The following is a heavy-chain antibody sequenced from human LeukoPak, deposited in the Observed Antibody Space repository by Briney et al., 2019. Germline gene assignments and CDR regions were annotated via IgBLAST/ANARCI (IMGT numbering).Heavy chain of an antibody. Sequence: PSETLSLTCAVYGGSFSGYYWSWIRQPPGKGLEWIGEINHSGSTNYNPSLKSRVTISVDTSKNQFSLKLSSVTAADTAVYYCARHSAKPSFDPWGQGTLVTVSS. J-gene: IGHJ5*02. CDR2: INHSGST. V-gene: IGHV4-34*01. CDR3: ARHSAKPSFDP. CDR1: GGSFSGYY.